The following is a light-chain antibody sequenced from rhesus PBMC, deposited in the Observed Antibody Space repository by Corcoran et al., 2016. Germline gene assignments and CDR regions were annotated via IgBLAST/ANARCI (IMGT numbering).Light chain of an antibody. V-gene: IGKV1-32*03. CDR1: QGISSY. CDR3: QQGYSTPFT. Sequence: DIQMSQSPSSLSASVGDRVTITCRASQGISSYLNWYPQKPGKAPKLLIYYANSLASGVPSMFSGSGSGTYYTLTISSLQPEDFATYYCQQGYSTPFTFGPGTKLDIK. J-gene: IGKJ3*01. CDR2: YAN.